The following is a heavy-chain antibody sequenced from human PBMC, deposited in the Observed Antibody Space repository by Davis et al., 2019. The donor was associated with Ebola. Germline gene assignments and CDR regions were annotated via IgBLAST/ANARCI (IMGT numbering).Heavy chain of an antibody. V-gene: IGHV3-48*02. D-gene: IGHD2-21*02. CDR3: ARQNIVVVTAIPYYYYGMDV. Sequence: GESLKISCAASGFTFSSFSMNWVRQAPGKGLEWVSYISSSSSTIYYADSVKGRFTISRDNAKNSLYLQMNSLRDEDTAVYYCARQNIVVVTAIPYYYYGMDVWGQGTTVTVSS. J-gene: IGHJ6*02. CDR1: GFTFSSFS. CDR2: ISSSSSTI.